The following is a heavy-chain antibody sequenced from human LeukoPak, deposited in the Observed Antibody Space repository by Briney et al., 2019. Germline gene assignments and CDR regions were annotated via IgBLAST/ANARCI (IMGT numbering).Heavy chain of an antibody. CDR2: ISAYNGNT. CDR3: ARGADPNLGYCSSTSCYAEFDY. Sequence: GASVKVSCKASGYTFTSYGISWVRQAPGQGLEWVGWISAYNGNTNYAQKLQGRVTMTTDTSTSTAYMELRSLRSDDTAVYYCARGADPNLGYCSSTSCYAEFDYWGQGTLVTVSS. V-gene: IGHV1-18*01. J-gene: IGHJ4*02. CDR1: GYTFTSYG. D-gene: IGHD2-2*01.